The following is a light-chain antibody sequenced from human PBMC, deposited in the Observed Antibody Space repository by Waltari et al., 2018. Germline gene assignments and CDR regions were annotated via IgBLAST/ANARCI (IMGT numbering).Light chain of an antibody. CDR2: AAS. CDR1: QGISSY. V-gene: IGKV1-8*01. J-gene: IGKJ2*01. Sequence: AIRITQSPSSLSASTGDRVTITCRASQGISSYLAWYQQKPGKAPKLLIYAASSLQSGVPSRFSGSGSGTDFTLTISSLQPEDFATYYCQQSYSTLPYTFGQGTKLEIK. CDR3: QQSYSTLPYT.